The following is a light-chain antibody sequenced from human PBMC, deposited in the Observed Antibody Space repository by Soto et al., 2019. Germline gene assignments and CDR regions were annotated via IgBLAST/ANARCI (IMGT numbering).Light chain of an antibody. CDR1: QSVSSN. CDR2: GAS. Sequence: EIVMTQTPVTLSVSPGERATLSCRASQSVSSNLAWYQQKPGQAPRLLIYGASTRATGIPARFSGSGSGTEFALTISNLQSEDFAVYYCQQYNNWRTFGQGTKVDNK. J-gene: IGKJ1*01. CDR3: QQYNNWRT. V-gene: IGKV3-15*01.